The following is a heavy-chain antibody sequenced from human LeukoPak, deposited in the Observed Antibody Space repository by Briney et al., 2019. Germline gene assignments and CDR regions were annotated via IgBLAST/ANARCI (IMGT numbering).Heavy chain of an antibody. V-gene: IGHV3-48*02. J-gene: IGHJ4*02. D-gene: IGHD3-9*01. CDR1: GFTFSSYS. CDR2: ISSSSSTI. CDR3: ARDQYDILTGYYVDY. Sequence: PGGSLRLSCAASGFTFSSYSMNWVRQAPGKGLEWGSYISSSSSTIYYADSVKGRFTISRDNAKNSLYLQMNSLRDEDTAVYYCARDQYDILTGYYVDYWGQGTLVTVSS.